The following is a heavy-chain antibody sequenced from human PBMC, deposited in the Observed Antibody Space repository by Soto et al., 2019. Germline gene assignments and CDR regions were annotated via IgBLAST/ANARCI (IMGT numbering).Heavy chain of an antibody. V-gene: IGHV4-30-2*01. D-gene: IGHD3-22*01. J-gene: IGHJ6*02. CDR2: IYHSGST. CDR1: GGSISSGGYS. CDR3: AREPMIVVVGSYYYGMDV. Sequence: PSETLSLTCAVSGGSISSGGYSWSWIRQPPGKGLEWIGYIYHSGSTYYNPSLKSRVTISVDRSKNQFSLKLSSVTAADTAVYYCAREPMIVVVGSYYYGMDVWGQGTTVTVSS.